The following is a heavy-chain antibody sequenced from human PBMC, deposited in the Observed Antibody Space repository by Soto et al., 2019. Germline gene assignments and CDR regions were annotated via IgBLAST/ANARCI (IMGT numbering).Heavy chain of an antibody. Sequence: QVQLVQSGPEVKKPGASVKVSCKTSGYVFISYGISWVRQAPGHGLEWVGWISAYTGKADYAQKFQGRVTMTTETSTSTAFLELWSLRSDDTAVYYWARDQRYYGSGSYYSDTWGQGTLVTVSS. D-gene: IGHD3-10*01. CDR1: GYVFISYG. V-gene: IGHV1-18*04. CDR3: ARDQRYYGSGSYYSDT. CDR2: ISAYTGKA. J-gene: IGHJ5*02.